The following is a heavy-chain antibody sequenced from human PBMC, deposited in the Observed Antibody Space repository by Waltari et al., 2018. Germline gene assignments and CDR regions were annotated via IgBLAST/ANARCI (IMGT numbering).Heavy chain of an antibody. J-gene: IGHJ4*02. Sequence: EVQLVESGGGLVQPGGSLRLSCAASGFTFSSYWMSWVRQAPGKGLEGVSNIKQDGSEKYYVDAVKGRFTISRDNAKNSLYLQMNSLRAEDTAVYYCARGIAARFDYWGQGTLVTVSS. CDR1: GFTFSSYW. V-gene: IGHV3-7*01. D-gene: IGHD6-6*01. CDR3: ARGIAARFDY. CDR2: IKQDGSEK.